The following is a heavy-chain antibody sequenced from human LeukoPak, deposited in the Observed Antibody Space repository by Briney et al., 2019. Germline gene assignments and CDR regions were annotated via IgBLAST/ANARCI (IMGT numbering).Heavy chain of an antibody. Sequence: SETLSLTCTVSGGSISSSSYYWGWIRQPPGKGLEWIGSIYYSGSTYYNPSLKSRVTISVDTSKNQFSLKLSSVTAADTAVYYCARQDGYCSSTSCYALLGGVTRGPLDYWGQGTLVTVSS. D-gene: IGHD2-2*01. CDR2: IYYSGST. CDR1: GGSISSSSYY. V-gene: IGHV4-39*01. J-gene: IGHJ4*02. CDR3: ARQDGYCSSTSCYALLGGVTRGPLDY.